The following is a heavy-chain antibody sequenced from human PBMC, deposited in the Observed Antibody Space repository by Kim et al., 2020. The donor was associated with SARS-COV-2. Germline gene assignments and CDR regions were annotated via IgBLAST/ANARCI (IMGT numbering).Heavy chain of an antibody. CDR1: GFTFSSYS. Sequence: GGSLRLSCAASGFTFSSYSMNWVRQAQGKGLEWVSSISSSSSYIYYADSVKGRLTISRDNAKNSLYLQMNSLRAEDTAVYYCAREAGGYSGYDWGEHYYYWGLDVCGQGTTVTVSS. CDR2: ISSSSSYI. J-gene: IGHJ6*02. V-gene: IGHV3-21*01. CDR3: AREAGGYSGYDWGEHYYYWGLDV. D-gene: IGHD5-12*01.